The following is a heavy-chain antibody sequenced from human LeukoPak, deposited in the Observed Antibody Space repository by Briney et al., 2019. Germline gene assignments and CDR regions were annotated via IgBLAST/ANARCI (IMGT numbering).Heavy chain of an antibody. D-gene: IGHD4-17*01. CDR1: GGSFSGYY. CDR2: INHSGST. Sequence: SETLSLACAVYGGSFSGYYWSWIRQPPGKGLEWIGEINHSGSTNYNPSLKSRVTISVDTSKNQFSLKLSSVTAADTAVYYCAVGHGDYGDLNYWGQGTLVTVSS. J-gene: IGHJ4*02. CDR3: AVGHGDYGDLNY. V-gene: IGHV4-34*01.